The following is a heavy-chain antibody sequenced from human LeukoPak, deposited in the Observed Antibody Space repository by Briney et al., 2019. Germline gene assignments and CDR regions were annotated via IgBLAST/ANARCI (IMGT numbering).Heavy chain of an antibody. V-gene: IGHV3-64D*06. J-gene: IGHJ4*02. CDR3: VKEWYSGYVFDY. CDR2: ISSNGGST. CDR1: GFTLSSYA. D-gene: IGHD5-12*01. Sequence: GGSLRLSCSASGFTLSSYAMHWVRQAPGKGLEYVSAISSNGGSTYYADSVKGRFTISRDNSKNALYLQMSSLRAEDTAVYYCVKEWYSGYVFDYWGQGTLVTVSS.